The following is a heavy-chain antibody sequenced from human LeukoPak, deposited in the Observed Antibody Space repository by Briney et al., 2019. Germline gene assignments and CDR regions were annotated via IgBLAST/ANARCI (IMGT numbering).Heavy chain of an antibody. Sequence: PGGSLRLSCAASGFTFSSYAMHWVRQAPGKGLEWVSYISGSSSTIYYADSVKGRFTISRDNAKNSLYLQMNSPRDEDTAVYYCARGAGRGGYYFDYWGQGTLVSVSS. CDR1: GFTFSSYA. V-gene: IGHV3-48*02. CDR2: ISGSSSTI. D-gene: IGHD6-13*01. J-gene: IGHJ4*02. CDR3: ARGAGRGGYYFDY.